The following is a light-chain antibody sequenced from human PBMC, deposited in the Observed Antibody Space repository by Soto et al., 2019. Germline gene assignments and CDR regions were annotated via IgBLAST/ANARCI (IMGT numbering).Light chain of an antibody. J-gene: IGKJ4*01. CDR3: QQYGSSPLT. CDR2: GAS. V-gene: IGKV3-20*01. Sequence: DIVLTQSPGTLSLSPGERATLSCSASQSVSSSYLAWYQQKPGQAPRLLIYGASSRATGIPDRFSGSGSGTDFTLTISRLEPEDFAVYYCQQYGSSPLTFGGGTRWIS. CDR1: QSVSSSY.